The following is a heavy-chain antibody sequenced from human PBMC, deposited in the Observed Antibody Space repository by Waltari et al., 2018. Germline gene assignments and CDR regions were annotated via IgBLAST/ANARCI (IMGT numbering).Heavy chain of an antibody. CDR2: TYYRAKWYN. J-gene: IGHJ4*02. Sequence: QVQLQQSGPGLVKPSQTLSLTCAISGDSVSSNSAAWNWIRQSPSRGLEWLGRTYYRAKWYNDYAVSVKSRITINPDTSKNQFSLQLNSVTPEDTAVYYCARLIAAAGIGIYYFDYWGQGTLVTVSS. V-gene: IGHV6-1*01. CDR3: ARLIAAAGIGIYYFDY. D-gene: IGHD6-13*01. CDR1: GDSVSSNSAA.